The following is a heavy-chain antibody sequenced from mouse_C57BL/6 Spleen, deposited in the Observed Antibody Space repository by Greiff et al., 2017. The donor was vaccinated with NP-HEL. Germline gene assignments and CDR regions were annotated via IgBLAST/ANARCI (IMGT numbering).Heavy chain of an antibody. J-gene: IGHJ2*01. Sequence: VQLQQSGAELVRPGSSVKLSCKASGYTFTSYWMDWVKQRPGQGLEWIGNIYPSDSETHYNQKFKDKATLTVDKSSSTAYMQLSSLTSEDSAVYYCARPNTTVGGGFDYWGQGTTLTVSS. CDR3: ARPNTTVGGGFDY. V-gene: IGHV1-61*01. CDR1: GYTFTSYW. CDR2: IYPSDSET. D-gene: IGHD1-1*01.